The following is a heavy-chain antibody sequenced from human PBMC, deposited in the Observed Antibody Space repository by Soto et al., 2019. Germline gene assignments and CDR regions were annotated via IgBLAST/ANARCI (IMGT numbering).Heavy chain of an antibody. V-gene: IGHV4-34*01. Sequence: SEPLCLTCAVEGGSFSGYDWSWIRKHPGKGLEWIGEINHSGSTNYNPSLKSRVTISVDTSKNQFSLKLSSVTAADMAVYYCARGLPKYYYGSGSYSEWFAPRGQGSLVTVFS. J-gene: IGHJ5*02. CDR1: GGSFSGYD. CDR2: INHSGST. CDR3: ARGLPKYYYGSGSYSEWFAP. D-gene: IGHD3-10*01.